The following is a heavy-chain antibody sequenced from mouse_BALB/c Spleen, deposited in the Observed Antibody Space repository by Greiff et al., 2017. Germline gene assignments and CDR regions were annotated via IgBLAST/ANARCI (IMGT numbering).Heavy chain of an antibody. V-gene: IGHV1S81*02. J-gene: IGHJ4*01. Sequence: VQLQQSGAELVKPGASVKLSCKASGYTFTSYYMYWVKQRPGQGLEWIGEINPSNGGTNFNEKFKSKATLTVDKSSSTAYMQLSSLTSEDSAVYYCTRSSTMITHYAMDYWGQGTSVTVSS. CDR3: TRSSTMITHYAMDY. CDR1: GYTFTSYY. CDR2: INPSNGGT. D-gene: IGHD2-4*01.